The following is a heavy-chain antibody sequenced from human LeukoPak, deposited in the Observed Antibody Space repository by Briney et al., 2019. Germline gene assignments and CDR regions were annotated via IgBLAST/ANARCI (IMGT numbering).Heavy chain of an antibody. CDR1: GYTFTSYD. CDR2: MNPNSGNT. J-gene: IGHJ4*02. CDR3: ARARPQYSSGWYSGHYFDY. D-gene: IGHD6-19*01. Sequence: ASVKVSCKASGYTFTSYDINWVRQATGQGLEWMGWMNPNSGNTGYAQKFQGRVTMTRNTSISTAYMELSSLRSEDTAVYCSARARPQYSSGWYSGHYFDYWGQGTLVTVSS. V-gene: IGHV1-8*01.